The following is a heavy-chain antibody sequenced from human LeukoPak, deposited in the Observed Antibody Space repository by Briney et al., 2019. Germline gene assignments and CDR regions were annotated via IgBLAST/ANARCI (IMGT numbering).Heavy chain of an antibody. CDR1: GFTFSRYG. Sequence: PGRSLRLSCAASGFTFSRYGMHWVRQAPGKGLEWVAVISYDGSNKYYADSVKGRFTISRDNSKNTLSLQMNSLRAEDTAVYYCANLGGYGSGSYYGIDYWGQGTLVTVSS. J-gene: IGHJ4*02. V-gene: IGHV3-30*18. CDR3: ANLGGYGSGSYYGIDY. CDR2: ISYDGSNK. D-gene: IGHD3-10*01.